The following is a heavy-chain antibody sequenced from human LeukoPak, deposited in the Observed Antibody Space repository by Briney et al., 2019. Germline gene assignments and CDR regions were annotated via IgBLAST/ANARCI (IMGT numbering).Heavy chain of an antibody. CDR3: TRKGSQWDFLVDY. Sequence: TGGSLRLSCAASGFTFNSYAMSWVRQAPGKGLEWVSSITSSGRYIYYADSVKGRFTISRDNSGNSLYLQMDSLTAEDTAVYYCTRKGSQWDFLVDYRGQGTRVAVSP. CDR2: ITSSGRYI. CDR1: GFTFNSYA. V-gene: IGHV3-21*01. D-gene: IGHD2/OR15-2a*01. J-gene: IGHJ4*02.